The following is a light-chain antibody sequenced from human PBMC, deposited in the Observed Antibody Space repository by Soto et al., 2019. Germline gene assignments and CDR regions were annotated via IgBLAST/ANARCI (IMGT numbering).Light chain of an antibody. J-gene: IGKJ1*01. CDR3: HHYET. CDR2: AVS. Sequence: EIVLPHAPATLSASRGDGATLFCRASQSVRNNLAWYQQKPGLAPRLLIYAVSTRAADVPDRFSGSGSGTEFTLTIRRLEPEDFTVYYCHHYETFGQGTKVEIK. CDR1: QSVRNN. V-gene: IGKV3D-15*01.